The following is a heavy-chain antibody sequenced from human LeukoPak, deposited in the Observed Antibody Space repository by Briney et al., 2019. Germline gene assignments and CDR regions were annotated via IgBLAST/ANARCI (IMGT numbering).Heavy chain of an antibody. Sequence: PGGSLRLACAASGFTFSSYSMNWVRQAPGKGLEWVSYISSSSSTIYYADSVKGRFTISRDNAKNSLYLQMNSLRAEDTAVYYCARVPGYSSSSGGWGQGTLVTVSS. CDR3: ARVPGYSSSSGG. D-gene: IGHD6-6*01. CDR2: ISSSSSTI. CDR1: GFTFSSYS. J-gene: IGHJ4*02. V-gene: IGHV3-48*01.